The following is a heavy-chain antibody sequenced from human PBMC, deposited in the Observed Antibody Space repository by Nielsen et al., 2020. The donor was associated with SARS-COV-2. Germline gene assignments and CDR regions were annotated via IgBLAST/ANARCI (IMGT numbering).Heavy chain of an antibody. CDR1: GFTFSSYA. CDR3: VKGGGVPAAPVFDY. V-gene: IGHV3-64D*09. CDR2: ISSNGGST. Sequence: GGSLRLSCSASGFTFSSYAMHWVRQAPGKGLEYVSAISSNGGSTYYADSVKGRSTISRDNSKNTLYLQMSSLRAEDTAVYYCVKGGGVPAAPVFDYWGQGTLVTVSS. J-gene: IGHJ4*02. D-gene: IGHD2-2*01.